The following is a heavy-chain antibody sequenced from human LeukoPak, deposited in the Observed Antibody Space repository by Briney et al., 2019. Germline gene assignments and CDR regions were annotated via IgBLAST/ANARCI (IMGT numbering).Heavy chain of an antibody. J-gene: IGHJ6*03. V-gene: IGHV4-59*08. CDR1: GGSISSYY. CDR3: ARWSGSVTARNYYYYMDV. Sequence: SETLSLTCTVSGGSISSYYWSWIRQPPGNRLEWIGYVYYTGNTNYNPSLRSRVTISVDTSENQFSLKLSSVTAADTAVYYCARWSGSVTARNYYYYMDVWGEGTTVTVSS. D-gene: IGHD6-6*01. CDR2: VYYTGNT.